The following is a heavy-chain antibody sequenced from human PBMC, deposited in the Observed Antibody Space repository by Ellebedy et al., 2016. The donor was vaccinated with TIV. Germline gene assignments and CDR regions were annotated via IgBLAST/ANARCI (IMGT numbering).Heavy chain of an antibody. CDR1: GFTFEDYG. J-gene: IGHJ5*02. CDR2: SNWNGGST. D-gene: IGHD1-26*01. V-gene: IGHV3-20*04. CDR3: ARRIVGATRGWFDH. Sequence: GESLKISCAASGFTFEDYGMSWGRQAPGKGLEWGSGSNWNGGSTGYADSVKGRFTISRDNAKNSLYLPMNSLRAEATALYYCARRIVGATRGWFDHWGHGTLVTVSS.